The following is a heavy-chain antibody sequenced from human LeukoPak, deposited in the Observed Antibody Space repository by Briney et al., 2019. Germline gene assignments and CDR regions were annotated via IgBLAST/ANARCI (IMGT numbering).Heavy chain of an antibody. CDR3: ARVGGTYEGLVDY. D-gene: IGHD1-26*01. V-gene: IGHV1-18*01. Sequence: GASVKVSCKASGYTFTDYAIGWVRQAPGHGLEWMGWISAYNGYTNSAQSLQGRVTMTTDTSTSTAYMELRSLRSDDTAMYFCARVGGTYEGLVDYWGQGTLVTVSS. CDR2: ISAYNGYT. J-gene: IGHJ4*02. CDR1: GYTFTDYA.